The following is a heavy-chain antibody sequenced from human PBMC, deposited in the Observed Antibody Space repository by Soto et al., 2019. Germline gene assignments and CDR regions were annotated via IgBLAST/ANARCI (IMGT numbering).Heavy chain of an antibody. V-gene: IGHV3-30*18. CDR1: GFTFSSYG. Sequence: QVQLVESGGAVVQPGRSLRLSCAASGFTFSSYGMHWVRQAPGKGLEWVAVISYDGSKKYYADSVKGRFTISRDNSKNTLYLQMSSQRAEDAAVYYCAKDRGDYGDYDTYFDYWGQGTLVTVSS. CDR3: AKDRGDYGDYDTYFDY. D-gene: IGHD4-17*01. CDR2: ISYDGSKK. J-gene: IGHJ4*02.